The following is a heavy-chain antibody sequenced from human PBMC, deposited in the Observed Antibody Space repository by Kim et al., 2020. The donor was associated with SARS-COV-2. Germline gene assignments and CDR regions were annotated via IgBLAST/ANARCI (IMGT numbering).Heavy chain of an antibody. D-gene: IGHD3-10*01. Sequence: GGSLRLSRAASGFTFSSYSMNWVRQAPGKGLEWVSSISSSSSYIYYADSVKGRFTISRDNAKNSLYLQMNSLRAEDTAVYYCARVRYGSGCLSPDRWGQGTLVTVSS. CDR2: ISSSSSYI. J-gene: IGHJ5*02. CDR1: GFTFSSYS. V-gene: IGHV3-21*01. CDR3: ARVRYGSGCLSPDR.